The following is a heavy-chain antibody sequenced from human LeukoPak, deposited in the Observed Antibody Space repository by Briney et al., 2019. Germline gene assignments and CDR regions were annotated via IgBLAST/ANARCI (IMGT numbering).Heavy chain of an antibody. CDR3: AREGLAARPSFDY. CDR1: GGSISSGSYY. V-gene: IGHV4-61*02. Sequence: SETLSLTCTVSGGSISSGSYYWSWIRQPAGKGLEWIGRIYTSGSTNYNPSLKSRVTISVDTSKNQFSLKLSSVTAADTAVYYCAREGLAARPSFDYWGQGTLVTVSS. CDR2: IYTSGST. D-gene: IGHD6-6*01. J-gene: IGHJ4*02.